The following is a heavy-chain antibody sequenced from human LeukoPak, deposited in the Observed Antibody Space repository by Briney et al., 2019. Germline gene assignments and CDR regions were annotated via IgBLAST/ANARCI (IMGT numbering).Heavy chain of an antibody. CDR2: IHYSGST. Sequence: GSLRLSCAASGFTFSSYAMSWIRQPPGKGLEWIGYIHYSGSTNYNPSLKSRVTISVDTSKNQFSLELSSVTAADTAVYYCARTTEGYCRGRSCYSYYYYMDVWGKGTTVTVSS. V-gene: IGHV4-59*01. CDR3: ARTTEGYCRGRSCYSYYYYMDV. J-gene: IGHJ6*03. D-gene: IGHD2-15*01. CDR1: GFTFSSYA.